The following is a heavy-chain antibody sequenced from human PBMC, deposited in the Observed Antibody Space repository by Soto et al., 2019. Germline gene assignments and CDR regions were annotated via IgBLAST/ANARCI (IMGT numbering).Heavy chain of an antibody. V-gene: IGHV3-53*02. CDR2: LHSGGPT. CDR1: GFTVSSNY. Sequence: DVQLVETGGGVIQPGGSLRLSCAASGFTVSSNYMSWVRQAPGKGLEWVSVLHSGGPTYYADSVRGRFTISRDNYKNTLYLQMNGLRVDDTAVYYCARGPSSMAPDYWGQGTLVTVSS. CDR3: ARGPSSMAPDY. J-gene: IGHJ4*02. D-gene: IGHD3-10*01.